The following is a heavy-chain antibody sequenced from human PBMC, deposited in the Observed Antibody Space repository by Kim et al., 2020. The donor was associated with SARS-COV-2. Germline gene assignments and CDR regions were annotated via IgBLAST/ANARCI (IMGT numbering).Heavy chain of an antibody. Sequence: NYAQKLQGRVTMTTDTSTSTAYMELRSLRSDDTAVYYCARLDYGSGSSNYWGQGTLVTVSS. V-gene: IGHV1-18*01. D-gene: IGHD3-10*01. J-gene: IGHJ4*02. CDR3: ARLDYGSGSSNY.